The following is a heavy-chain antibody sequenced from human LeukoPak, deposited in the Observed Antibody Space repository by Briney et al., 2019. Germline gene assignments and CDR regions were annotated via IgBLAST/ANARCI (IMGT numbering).Heavy chain of an antibody. D-gene: IGHD1-26*01. J-gene: IGHJ3*02. V-gene: IGHV4-39*07. CDR2: IFYNGGP. CDR3: ATYSGTYSAFDI. Sequence: SETLSLTCTASGGSITNTNYYWAWVRQPPGKGLEWLGNIFYNGGPYFNPSLKSRVAISVDTSKYHFSLRLNSVTAADTAVYYCATYSGTYSAFDIWGLGTLVTVSS. CDR1: GGSITNTNYY.